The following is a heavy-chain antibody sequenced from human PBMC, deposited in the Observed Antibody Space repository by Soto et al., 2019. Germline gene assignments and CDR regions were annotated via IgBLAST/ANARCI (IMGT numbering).Heavy chain of an antibody. D-gene: IGHD2-2*01. CDR1: GYAFTSYW. Sequence: GESLKISCQASGYAFTSYWIAWVRQMPGKGLEWMGIIYPGDSETRYSPSFQGQVTISADKSITTAYLQWSSLKASDTAMYFCARGYCTTTICDPWFDPWGQGTLVTV. V-gene: IGHV5-51*01. CDR3: ARGYCTTTICDPWFDP. CDR2: IYPGDSET. J-gene: IGHJ5*02.